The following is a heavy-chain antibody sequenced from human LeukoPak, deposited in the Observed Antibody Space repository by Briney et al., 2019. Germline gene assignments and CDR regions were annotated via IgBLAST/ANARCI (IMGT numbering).Heavy chain of an antibody. J-gene: IGHJ3*02. CDR3: ARVTYSTSSMSLDAFDI. D-gene: IGHD6-6*01. V-gene: IGHV4-4*07. CDR2: VYTSGST. Sequence: SETLSLTCTVSGGSISSYYWSWIRQPAGKGLEWIGRVYTSGSTNYNPSLKSRVTMSVDTSKNQSSLKLYSVTAADTALYYCARVTYSTSSMSLDAFDIWGQGTMVTVSS. CDR1: GGSISSYY.